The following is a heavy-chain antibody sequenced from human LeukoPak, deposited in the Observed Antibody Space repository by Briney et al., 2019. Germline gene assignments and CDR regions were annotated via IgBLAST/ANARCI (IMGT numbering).Heavy chain of an antibody. V-gene: IGHV3-53*01. CDR3: AGDRRYGSEIYYGMDV. Sequence: PGGSLRLSCAASGFTVSSNYMSWVRQAPGKGLEWVSVIYSGGSTYYADSVKGRFTISRDNSKNTLYLQMNSLRAEDTAVYYCAGDRRYGSEIYYGMDVWGQGTTVTVSS. CDR1: GFTVSSNY. D-gene: IGHD3-10*01. CDR2: IYSGGST. J-gene: IGHJ6*02.